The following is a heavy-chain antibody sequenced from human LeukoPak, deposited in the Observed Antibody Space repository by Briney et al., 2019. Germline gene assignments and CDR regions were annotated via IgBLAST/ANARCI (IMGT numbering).Heavy chain of an antibody. V-gene: IGHV4-34*01. Sequence: SETLSLTCAVYGGSFSGYYWSWIRQPPGKGLEWIGEINHSGSTNYNPSLKSRVTISVDRSKNQFSLKLSSVTAADTAVYYCARGVYDSSGPRFDYWGQGTLVTVSS. CDR1: GGSFSGYY. D-gene: IGHD3-22*01. CDR2: INHSGST. J-gene: IGHJ4*02. CDR3: ARGVYDSSGPRFDY.